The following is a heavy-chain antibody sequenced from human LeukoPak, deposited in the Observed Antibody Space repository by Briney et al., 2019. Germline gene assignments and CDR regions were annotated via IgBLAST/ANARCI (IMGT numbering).Heavy chain of an antibody. Sequence: PGRSLRLSCAASGFTFSSYGMHWVRQAPGKGLEWVAVISYDGSNKYYADSVKGRFTISRDNSKNTLYLQMNSLRAEDTAVYYCAKDLLRFLEWFRENWFDPWGQGTLVTVSS. D-gene: IGHD3-3*01. CDR2: ISYDGSNK. J-gene: IGHJ5*02. V-gene: IGHV3-30*18. CDR3: AKDLLRFLEWFRENWFDP. CDR1: GFTFSSYG.